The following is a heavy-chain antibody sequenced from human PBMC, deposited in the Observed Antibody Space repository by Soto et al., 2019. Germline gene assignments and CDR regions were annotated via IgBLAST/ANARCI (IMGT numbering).Heavy chain of an antibody. CDR3: ARGRYCSGGSCYSDFDY. CDR1: GGFISSGDYY. Sequence: QVQLQESGPGLVKPSQTLSLTCTVSGGFISSGDYYWSWIRQPPGNALEWIGYIYYSVSTYYNPSLKSRVTISVDTSKNQFSLKLSSVTAADTAVYYCARGRYCSGGSCYSDFDYWGQGTLVTVSS. CDR2: IYYSVST. V-gene: IGHV4-30-4*01. J-gene: IGHJ4*02. D-gene: IGHD2-15*01.